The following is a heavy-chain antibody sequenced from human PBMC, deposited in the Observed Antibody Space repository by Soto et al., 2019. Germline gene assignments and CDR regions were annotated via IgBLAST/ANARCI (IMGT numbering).Heavy chain of an antibody. CDR1: GFTFSSYA. J-gene: IGHJ1*01. CDR2: ISGSGGST. D-gene: IGHD3-3*01. Sequence: GGSLRLSCAASGFTFSSYAMSCVRQAPGKGLDWVSAISGSGGSTYYADSVKGRFTISRDNSKNTLYLQMHSLRAEDTAVYYCAKGSVSGGFWSGFYWGQGTLVTVSS. V-gene: IGHV3-23*01. CDR3: AKGSVSGGFWSGFY.